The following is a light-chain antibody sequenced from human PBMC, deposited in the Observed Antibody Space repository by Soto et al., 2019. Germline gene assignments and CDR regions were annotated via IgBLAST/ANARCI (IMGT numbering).Light chain of an antibody. Sequence: EIAISESPSTVSVSPGERATLSCGASQSVSLNVAWYQQKPGQAPRLLIYDASTRATGVPARFSGSGSGTEFTLTINSLQSEDFAVYYCQQYNNWPPHTFGQGTRLAI. J-gene: IGKJ5*01. CDR2: DAS. V-gene: IGKV3-15*01. CDR3: QQYNNWPPHT. CDR1: QSVSLN.